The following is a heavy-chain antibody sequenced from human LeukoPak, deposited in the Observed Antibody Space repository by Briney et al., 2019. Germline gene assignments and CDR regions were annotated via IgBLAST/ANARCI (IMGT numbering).Heavy chain of an antibody. Sequence: GASVRVSCKASGGTFSSCAISWVRQAPGQGLEWMGGIIPIFGTANYAQKFQGRVTITADESTSTAYMELSSLRSEDTAVYYCARAPYYYDSSGPFDYWGQGTLVTVSS. CDR2: IIPIFGTA. V-gene: IGHV1-69*13. CDR1: GGTFSSCA. J-gene: IGHJ4*02. CDR3: ARAPYYYDSSGPFDY. D-gene: IGHD3-22*01.